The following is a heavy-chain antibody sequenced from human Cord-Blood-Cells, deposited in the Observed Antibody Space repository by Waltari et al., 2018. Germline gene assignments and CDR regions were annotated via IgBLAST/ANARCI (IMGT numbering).Heavy chain of an antibody. V-gene: IGHV4-34*01. CDR1: GGSFSGYY. CDR3: ARGYSSGWYRLVTKVVYYFDY. Sequence: QVQLQQWGAGLLKPSETLSLTCAVYGGSFSGYYWTRIRQPPGKGLEWIGEINHSGSTNYNPSLKSRVTISVDTSKNQFSLKLSSVTAADTAVYYCARGYSSGWYRLVTKVVYYFDYWGQGTLVTVSS. CDR2: INHSGST. J-gene: IGHJ4*02. D-gene: IGHD6-19*01.